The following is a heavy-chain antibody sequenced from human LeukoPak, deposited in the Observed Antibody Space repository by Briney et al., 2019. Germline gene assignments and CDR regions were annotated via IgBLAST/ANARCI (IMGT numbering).Heavy chain of an antibody. Sequence: GGSLRLSCAASGFTFDDYTMHWVRQAPGKGLEWVSLISWDGGSTYYADSVKGRFTISRDNSKNSLYLQMNSLRAEDTAVYYCAKSGLPGFYGSGNYWGQGTLVTVSS. CDR3: AKSGLPGFYGSGNY. V-gene: IGHV3-43*01. CDR1: GFTFDDYT. CDR2: ISWDGGST. D-gene: IGHD3-10*01. J-gene: IGHJ4*02.